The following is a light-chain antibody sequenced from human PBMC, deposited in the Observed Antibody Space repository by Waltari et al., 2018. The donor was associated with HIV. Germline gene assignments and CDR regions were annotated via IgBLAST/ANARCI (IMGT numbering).Light chain of an antibody. V-gene: IGLV2-23*01. CDR3: CAYAGGLE. CDR1: SSDTGNYNL. J-gene: IGLJ2*01. CDR2: EDN. Sequence: QSALTQPASVSGSPGQSITISCTGTSSDTGNYNLVSWYQLYPGKAPKLIIYEDNNRPSGVSNRCSGSKSADTASLTISGLQAEDEADYYCCAYAGGLEFGGGTKLTVL.